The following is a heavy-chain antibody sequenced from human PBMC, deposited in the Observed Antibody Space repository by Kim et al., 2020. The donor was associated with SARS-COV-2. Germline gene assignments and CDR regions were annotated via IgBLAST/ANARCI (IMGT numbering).Heavy chain of an antibody. J-gene: IGHJ5*02. CDR1: GFTFGDYA. CDR3: AKDRVGFVPAAPTFDP. Sequence: GGSLRLSCAASGFTFGDYAMHWVRQAPGKGLEWVSGISWNSGSIGYADSVKGRFTISRDNAKNSLYLQMNSLRAEDTALYYCAKDRVGFVPAAPTFDPWGQGTLVTVSS. V-gene: IGHV3-9*01. D-gene: IGHD2-2*01. CDR2: ISWNSGSI.